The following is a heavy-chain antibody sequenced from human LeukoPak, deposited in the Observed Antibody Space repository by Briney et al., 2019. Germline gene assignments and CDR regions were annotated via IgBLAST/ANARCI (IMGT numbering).Heavy chain of an antibody. CDR2: IYGGGAT. Sequence: GGSLRLSCAASGFTLSNINMRWVRHAPEKSLDCGSLIYGGGATFYADAVKGRFTISRDGSKNTLYLQMNSLRAEDTAVYYCARDPPAVAANTYGWGQGTLVTVSS. V-gene: IGHV3-66*01. J-gene: IGHJ4*02. CDR3: ARDPPAVAANTYG. CDR1: GFTLSNIN. D-gene: IGHD6-6*01.